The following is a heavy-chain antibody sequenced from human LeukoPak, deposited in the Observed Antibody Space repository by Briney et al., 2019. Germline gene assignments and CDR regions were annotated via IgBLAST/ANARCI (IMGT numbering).Heavy chain of an antibody. V-gene: IGHV3-11*06. D-gene: IGHD1-26*01. CDR2: MTSSSGYT. CDR3: ARAASGRYGTHWFDP. Sequence: MTGGSLRLSCEASGFTFSAYAMTWVRQAPGKGLEWISYMTSSSGYTNYADSVRGRFTISRDSAKNSLYLQMNSLRGEDTAMYYCARAASGRYGTHWFDPWGQGTLVTVSS. CDR1: GFTFSAYA. J-gene: IGHJ5*02.